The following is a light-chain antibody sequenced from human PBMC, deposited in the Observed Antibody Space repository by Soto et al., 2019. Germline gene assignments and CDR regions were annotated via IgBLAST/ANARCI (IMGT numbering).Light chain of an antibody. J-gene: IGKJ1*01. V-gene: IGKV3-15*01. CDR2: DAS. CDR3: QQYNNWWT. Sequence: EIVMTQSPATLSVSPGERATLSCRASQSVSSNLAWYQQKPVQAPRLLMYDASTRATGIPARFSGSGSGTEFSLTISSLQSEDFAVYYCQQYNNWWTFGQGTKVEIK. CDR1: QSVSSN.